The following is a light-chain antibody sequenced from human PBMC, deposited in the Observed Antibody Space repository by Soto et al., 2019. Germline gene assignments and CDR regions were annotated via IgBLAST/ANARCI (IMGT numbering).Light chain of an antibody. CDR1: SSNIGAGYD. J-gene: IGLJ2*01. CDR3: SSYAGSNSVV. CDR2: ANS. Sequence: QSVLTQPPSVSGAPGQRVTISCSGSSSNIGAGYDVQWYRQFPGTAPKLIIYANSDRPSGVPDRFSGSKSGTSASLAITGLQAEDEADYYCSSYAGSNSVVFGGGTKVTVL. V-gene: IGLV1-40*01.